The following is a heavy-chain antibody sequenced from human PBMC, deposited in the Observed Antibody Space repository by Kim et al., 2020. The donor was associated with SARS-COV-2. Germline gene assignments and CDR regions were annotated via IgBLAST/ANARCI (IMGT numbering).Heavy chain of an antibody. D-gene: IGHD6-13*01. Sequence: TNENPSLKSRVSISVDTSKNQFSLRLSSVTAADTAVYYCAGNSSSWNIDYWGQGTLVTVSS. V-gene: IGHV4-34*01. J-gene: IGHJ4*02. CDR3: AGNSSSWNIDY. CDR2: T.